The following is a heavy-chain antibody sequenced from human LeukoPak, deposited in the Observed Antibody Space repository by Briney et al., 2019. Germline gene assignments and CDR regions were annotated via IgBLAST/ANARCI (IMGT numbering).Heavy chain of an antibody. CDR2: IIPIFGTA. J-gene: IGHJ4*02. Sequence: ASVKVSCKASGGTFSSYAISWVRQAPGQGLEWMGRIIPIFGTANYAQKFQGRVTITADESTSTAYMELSSLRSEDTAVYYCARGAFDSTLLDYWGQGTLVTVSS. CDR1: GGTFSSYA. CDR3: ARGAFDSTLLDY. D-gene: IGHD2/OR15-2a*01. V-gene: IGHV1-69*13.